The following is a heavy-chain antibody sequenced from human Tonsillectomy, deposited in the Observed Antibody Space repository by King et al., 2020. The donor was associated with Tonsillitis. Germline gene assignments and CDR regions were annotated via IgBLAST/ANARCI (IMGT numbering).Heavy chain of an antibody. D-gene: IGHD3-16*01. Sequence: VQLVESGGGVVQPGRSLRLSCAASGFTFSSYGMPWVRQAPGKGLEWVAVISYDGSNKYYADSVKGRFTISRDNSKNTPYLQMNSLGAEDTAVYYCAKRTAGGDYWGQGTLVTVSS. CDR3: AKRTAGGDY. CDR1: GFTFSSYG. J-gene: IGHJ4*02. CDR2: ISYDGSNK. V-gene: IGHV3-30*18.